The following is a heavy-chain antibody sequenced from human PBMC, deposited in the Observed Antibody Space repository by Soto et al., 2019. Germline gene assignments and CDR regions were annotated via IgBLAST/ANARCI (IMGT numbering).Heavy chain of an antibody. D-gene: IGHD2-2*02. CDR2: ISAYNGNT. CDR3: ARVGPTYCSSTSCYTRRPDWFDP. CDR1: GYTFTSYG. Sequence: ASVKVSCKASGYTFTSYGISWVRQAPGQGLEWMGWISAYNGNTNYAQKFQGRVTMTTDTSTSTTYMELRSLRSDDTAVYYCARVGPTYCSSTSCYTRRPDWFDPWGQGTLVTVSS. V-gene: IGHV1-18*04. J-gene: IGHJ5*02.